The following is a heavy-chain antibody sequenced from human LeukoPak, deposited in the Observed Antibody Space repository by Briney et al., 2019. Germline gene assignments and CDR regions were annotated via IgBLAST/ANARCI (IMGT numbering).Heavy chain of an antibody. CDR3: ARDHWVTMVRGVIPLYGLDV. D-gene: IGHD3-10*01. V-gene: IGHV3-30-3*01. CDR2: ISYDGSNK. J-gene: IGHJ6*02. CDR1: GFTFSTYA. Sequence: GGSLRLSCAASGFTFSTYAMHWVRQAAGKGLEWVAVISYDGSNKYYADSVKGRFTISRDNSKSTLYLQMISLRAEDTAVYYCARDHWVTMVRGVIPLYGLDVWGQGSTVTVSS.